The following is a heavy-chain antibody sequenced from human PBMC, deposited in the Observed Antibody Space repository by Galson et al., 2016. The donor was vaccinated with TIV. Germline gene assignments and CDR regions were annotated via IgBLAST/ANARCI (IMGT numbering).Heavy chain of an antibody. CDR2: IKTKTDGGTA. CDR1: GFTFNNAW. J-gene: IGHJ4*02. CDR3: TTTWPTITTYYFNY. V-gene: IGHV3-15*01. D-gene: IGHD5-24*01. Sequence: SLRLSCAASGFTFNNAWMNWVRQAPGKGLEWVGRIKTKTDGGTADYAAPVKGRFTVSRYDSKNTLYLQMNGLKSEDTAVYYCTTTWPTITTYYFNYWGQGAPVTVSS.